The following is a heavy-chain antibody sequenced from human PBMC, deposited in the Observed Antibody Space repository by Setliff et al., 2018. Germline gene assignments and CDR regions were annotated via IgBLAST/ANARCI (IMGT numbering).Heavy chain of an antibody. Sequence: SETLSLTCTVSGGSITRSSYYWGWIRQPPGKGLEWIGSIYYSGSTNYNPSLKSRVTISVDTSKNQFSLKLSPVTAADTAVYYCARDRGGDWIYYFDYWGQGTLVTVSS. J-gene: IGHJ4*02. CDR3: ARDRGGDWIYYFDY. CDR1: GGSITRSSYY. CDR2: IYYSGST. V-gene: IGHV4-39*07. D-gene: IGHD2-21*02.